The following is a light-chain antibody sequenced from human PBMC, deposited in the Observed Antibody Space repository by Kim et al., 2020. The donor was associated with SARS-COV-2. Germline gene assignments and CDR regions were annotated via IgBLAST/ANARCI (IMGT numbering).Light chain of an antibody. V-gene: IGKV4-1*01. J-gene: IGKJ1*01. CDR2: WGC. CDR1: RTVLYSASKRNC. CDR3: QHYYSLPPWT. Sequence: TGNGKSGRTVLYSASKRNCLGWWRQKAGRPPRVRICWGCTREAGVAGRCGGGGAGRDVTLTISSLQAEDVAVYYCQHYYSLPPWTFGQGTKVDIK.